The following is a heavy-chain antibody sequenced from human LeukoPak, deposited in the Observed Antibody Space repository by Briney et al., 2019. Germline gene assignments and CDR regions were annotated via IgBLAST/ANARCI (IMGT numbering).Heavy chain of an antibody. CDR1: GFTFSSYW. Sequence: GGSLRLSCAASGFTFSSYWMSWVRQAPGKGLEWVANIKQDGSEEYYVDSVKGRFTISRDNAKNSLYLQMNSLRAEDTAVYYCAREGKVYGSGSYYMDVWGKGTTVTVSS. J-gene: IGHJ6*03. V-gene: IGHV3-7*01. CDR3: AREGKVYGSGSYYMDV. D-gene: IGHD3-10*01. CDR2: IKQDGSEE.